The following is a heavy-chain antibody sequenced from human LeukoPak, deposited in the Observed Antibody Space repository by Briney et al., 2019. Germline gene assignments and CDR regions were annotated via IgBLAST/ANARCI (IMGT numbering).Heavy chain of an antibody. CDR3: ARPTHSSSWSSFDY. V-gene: IGHV3-30-3*01. J-gene: IGHJ4*02. CDR1: GFTFSSYA. CDR2: ISYDGSNK. D-gene: IGHD6-13*01. Sequence: GGSLRLSCAASGFTFSSYAVHWVRQAPGKGLEWVAVISYDGSNKYYADSVKGRFTISRDNSKNTLYLQMNSLRAEDTAVYYCARPTHSSSWSSFDYWGQGTLVTVSS.